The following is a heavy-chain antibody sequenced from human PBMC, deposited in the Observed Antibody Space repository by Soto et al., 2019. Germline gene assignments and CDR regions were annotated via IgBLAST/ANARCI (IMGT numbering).Heavy chain of an antibody. Sequence: PGESLKISCKGSGYSFTSYWISWVRQMPGKGLEWMGRIDPSDSYTNYSPSFQGHVTISADKSISTAYLQWSSLKASDTAMYYCARLITIPNYYYYGMDVWGQGTTVTVSS. D-gene: IGHD2-21*01. J-gene: IGHJ6*02. V-gene: IGHV5-10-1*01. CDR1: GYSFTSYW. CDR2: IDPSDSYT. CDR3: ARLITIPNYYYYGMDV.